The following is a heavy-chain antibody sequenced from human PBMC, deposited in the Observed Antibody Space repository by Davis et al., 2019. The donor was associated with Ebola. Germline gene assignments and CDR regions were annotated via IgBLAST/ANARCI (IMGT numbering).Heavy chain of an antibody. CDR1: GFTFSSYA. V-gene: IGHV3-23*01. J-gene: IGHJ6*02. CDR2: ISGSGGST. D-gene: IGHD6-6*01. CDR3: AKDQAAYSSWGIGDV. Sequence: GESLKISCAASGFTFSSYAMSWVRQASGKGLEWVPGISGSGGSTYYADSVKGRFTISRDNSKNTLYMQMNSLRAEDTAVYYCAKDQAAYSSWGIGDVWGQGTTVTVSS.